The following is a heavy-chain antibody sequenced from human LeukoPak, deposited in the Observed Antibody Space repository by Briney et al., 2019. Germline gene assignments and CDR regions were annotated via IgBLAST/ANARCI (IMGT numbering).Heavy chain of an antibody. D-gene: IGHD3-10*01. CDR3: AKDRLTYYYGSGSESY. CDR1: GFTFSSYA. Sequence: GGSLRLSCAASGFTFSSYAMSWVRQAPGKGLEWVSAISGSGGSTYYADSVKSRFTISRDNSKNTLYLQMNSLRAEDTAVYYCAKDRLTYYYGSGSESYWGQGTLVTVSS. J-gene: IGHJ4*02. CDR2: ISGSGGST. V-gene: IGHV3-23*01.